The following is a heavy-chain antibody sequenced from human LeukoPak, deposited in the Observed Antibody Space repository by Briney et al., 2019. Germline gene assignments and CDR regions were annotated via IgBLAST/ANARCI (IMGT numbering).Heavy chain of an antibody. J-gene: IGHJ4*02. D-gene: IGHD6-19*01. V-gene: IGHV1-18*01. CDR3: ARHSSGWSFYFDY. CDR1: DYTFTSYE. Sequence: GASVKVSCKASDYTFTSYEISWVRQAPGQGLEWMAWISAYNGNTNYAQNLQGRVTMTTDTSTSTAYMELRSLRSDDTAVYYCARHSSGWSFYFDYWGQGTLVTVSS. CDR2: ISAYNGNT.